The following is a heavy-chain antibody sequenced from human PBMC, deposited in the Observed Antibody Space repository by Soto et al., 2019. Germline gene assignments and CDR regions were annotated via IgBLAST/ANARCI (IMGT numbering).Heavy chain of an antibody. CDR2: ISWSVGTI. J-gene: IGHJ4*02. V-gene: IGHV3-9*01. Sequence: EVQLVESGGGLVQPGRSLRLSFAASGFTLRNYAMHWVRQAPGKGLEWVSGISWSVGTIGYADSVKGRFTISRDNAKNSLYLEMNSLRAEDTALYYCAKDKLNSNYEYYFDHWGQRTLVTVSS. D-gene: IGHD4-4*01. CDR1: GFTLRNYA. CDR3: AKDKLNSNYEYYFDH.